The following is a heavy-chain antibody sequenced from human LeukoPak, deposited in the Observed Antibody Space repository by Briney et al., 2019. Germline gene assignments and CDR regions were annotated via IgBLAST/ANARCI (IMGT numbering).Heavy chain of an antibody. J-gene: IGHJ6*02. CDR3: ARGWYSSSWYKGYYYYGMDV. CDR2: INTNTGNP. D-gene: IGHD6-13*01. V-gene: IGHV7-4-1*02. Sequence: ASVKVSCKASGYTFTSYAMNWVRQAPGQGLEWMGWINTNTGNPTYAQGFTGRFVFSLDTSVSTAYLQISSLKAEDTAVYYCARGWYSSSWYKGYYYYGMDVWGQGTTVTVSS. CDR1: GYTFTSYA.